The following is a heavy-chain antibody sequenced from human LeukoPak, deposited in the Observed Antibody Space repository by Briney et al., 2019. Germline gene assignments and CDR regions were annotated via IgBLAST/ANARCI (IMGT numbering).Heavy chain of an antibody. CDR1: GYTFNTYG. D-gene: IGHD6-13*01. V-gene: IGHV1-18*01. CDR2: ISPYNGDT. Sequence: GASVKVSCKTSGYTFNTYGITWFRQAPGRGLGWMGWISPYNGDTNFAQKFQGRVTMMTDTSTSTGYMELRSLRSDDTAVYYCARASTRAAATGYDPWGQGSLVTVSS. CDR3: ARASTRAAATGYDP. J-gene: IGHJ5*02.